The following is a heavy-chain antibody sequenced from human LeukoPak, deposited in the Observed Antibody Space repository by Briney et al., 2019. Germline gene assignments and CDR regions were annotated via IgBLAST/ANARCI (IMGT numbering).Heavy chain of an antibody. J-gene: IGHJ6*02. CDR3: VRDCSHLWSGFHPGMDV. Sequence: GGSLRLSCAASGFTFSSYEMNWVRQAPGKGLEWVSYISSSGSTIYYADSVKGRFTISRDNAKNSLYLQMNSLRAEDTAVYYCVRDCSHLWSGFHPGMDVWGQGTTVTVSS. D-gene: IGHD3-3*02. CDR1: GFTFSSYE. V-gene: IGHV3-48*03. CDR2: ISSSGSTI.